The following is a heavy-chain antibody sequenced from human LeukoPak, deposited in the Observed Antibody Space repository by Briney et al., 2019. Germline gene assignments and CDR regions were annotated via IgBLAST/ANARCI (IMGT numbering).Heavy chain of an antibody. CDR3: ARDFSYYDFWSGYF. CDR2: IYYSGST. V-gene: IGHV4-39*07. Sequence: SETLSLTCTVSGGSISSSGYYWGWIRQPPGKGLEWIGSIYYSGSTYYNPSLESRVTISVDTSKNQFSLKLSSVTAADTAVYYCARDFSYYDFWSGYFWGQGTLVTVSS. J-gene: IGHJ4*02. CDR1: GGSISSSGYY. D-gene: IGHD3-3*01.